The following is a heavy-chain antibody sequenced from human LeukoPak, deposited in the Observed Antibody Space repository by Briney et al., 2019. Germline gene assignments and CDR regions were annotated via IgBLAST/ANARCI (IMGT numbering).Heavy chain of an antibody. CDR2: IKQDGSEK. V-gene: IGHV3-7*01. CDR3: ARESRQWLVLGGVDY. D-gene: IGHD6-19*01. CDR1: GFTFNNYW. Sequence: GGSLRLSCAASGFTFNNYWMTWVRQAPGKGLEWVANIKQDGSEKYYVDSVKGRFTISRDNSNVYLQMNSLRAEDTAVYYCARESRQWLVLGGVDYWGQGTLVTVSS. J-gene: IGHJ4*02.